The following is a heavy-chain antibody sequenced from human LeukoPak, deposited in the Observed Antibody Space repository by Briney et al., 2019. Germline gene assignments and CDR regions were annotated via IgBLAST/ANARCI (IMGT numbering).Heavy chain of an antibody. CDR3: ARDRGYCSSTSCYNPPTYYYMDV. J-gene: IGHJ6*03. D-gene: IGHD2-2*02. CDR2: IYYSGST. V-gene: IGHV4-59*12. CDR1: GGSISSYY. Sequence: SETLSLTCTVSGGSISSYYWSWIRQPPGKGLEWIGYIYYSGSTNYNPSLKSRVTMSVDTSKNQFSLKLSSVTAADTAVYYCARDRGYCSSTSCYNPPTYYYMDVWGKGTTVTVSS.